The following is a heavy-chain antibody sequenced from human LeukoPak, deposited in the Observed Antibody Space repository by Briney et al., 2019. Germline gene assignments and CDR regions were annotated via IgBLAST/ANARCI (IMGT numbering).Heavy chain of an antibody. Sequence: SETLSLTCAVYGGSFIDYYWSWIRQPPWKGLEWIGEINHSGSANYNPSLKSRVTISEDTSKNQFSLKLSSVTAADTAVYYCARQLIGYCSGGSCQLNWFDPWGQGTLVTVSS. CDR1: GGSFIDYY. D-gene: IGHD2-15*01. CDR2: INHSGSA. J-gene: IGHJ5*02. CDR3: ARQLIGYCSGGSCQLNWFDP. V-gene: IGHV4-34*01.